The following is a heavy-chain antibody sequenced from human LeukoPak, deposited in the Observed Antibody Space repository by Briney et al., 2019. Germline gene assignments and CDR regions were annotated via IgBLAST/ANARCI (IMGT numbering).Heavy chain of an antibody. Sequence: GGSLRLSCAASGFTFSSYGMHWVRQAPGKGLEWVAVIWYDGSNKEYGDSVKGRFTISRDNSKNTVYLQMNSLRAEDTAVYYCARGRADYWGQGTLVTVSS. CDR2: IWYDGSNK. CDR1: GFTFSSYG. J-gene: IGHJ4*02. CDR3: ARGRADY. V-gene: IGHV3-33*01.